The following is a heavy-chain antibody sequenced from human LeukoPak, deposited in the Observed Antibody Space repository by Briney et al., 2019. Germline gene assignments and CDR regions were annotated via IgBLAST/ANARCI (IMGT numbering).Heavy chain of an antibody. CDR1: GFTFSNSA. J-gene: IGHJ3*02. CDR2: LSGSGITT. V-gene: IGHV3-23*01. D-gene: IGHD2-2*02. Sequence: GGSLRLSCAAAGFTFSNSAMSWVRQAPGKGLEWVSTLSGSGITTYYADSVKGRFTISRDNSKNTLYLQMNSLRAEDTAVYYCAKDAIPAAIGNAFDIWGQGTMVTVSS. CDR3: AKDAIPAAIGNAFDI.